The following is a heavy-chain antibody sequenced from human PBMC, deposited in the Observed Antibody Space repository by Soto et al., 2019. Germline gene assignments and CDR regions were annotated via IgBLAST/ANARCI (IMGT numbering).Heavy chain of an antibody. D-gene: IGHD4-4*01. J-gene: IGHJ4*02. CDR3: VSQWTTVITQAYVDY. CDR1: GGSVTNSSYY. Sequence: SETLSLTCTVSGGSVTNSSYYWGWIRQSPGKGLEWIGSVYYRGRSYSKSSVKSRVTISVDTSKNQFSLNLNSVTASDTAVYFCVSQWTTVITQAYVDYWGPGALVTVSS. CDR2: VYYRGRS. V-gene: IGHV4-39*01.